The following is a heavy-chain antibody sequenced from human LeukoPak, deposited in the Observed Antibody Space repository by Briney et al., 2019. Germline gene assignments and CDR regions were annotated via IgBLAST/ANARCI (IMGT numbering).Heavy chain of an antibody. CDR1: GFTFDSYW. CDR3: ARGSLTALMVYGY. Sequence: GGSLRLSCAASGFTFDSYWMSWVRQAPGKGLEWVANIKQDGSEKYYVDSVKGRFTISRDNAKNSLYLQMISLRAEDTAVYYCARGSLTALMVYGYWGQGTLVTVSS. D-gene: IGHD2-8*01. CDR2: IKQDGSEK. V-gene: IGHV3-7*01. J-gene: IGHJ4*02.